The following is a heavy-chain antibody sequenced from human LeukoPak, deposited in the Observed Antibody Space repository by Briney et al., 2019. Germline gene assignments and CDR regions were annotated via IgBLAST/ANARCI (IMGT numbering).Heavy chain of an antibody. V-gene: IGHV4-39*07. J-gene: IGHJ3*02. CDR3: ARDLRQLERRGAFDI. CDR1: GGSISSTSYY. D-gene: IGHD1-1*01. Sequence: SETLSLTCNVSGGSISSTSYYWGWIRQPPGKGLEWLGNIYYTGTTYYNPSLKSRVTISVDTSKNQFSLKLSSVTAADTAVYYCARDLRQLERRGAFDIWGQGTMVTVSS. CDR2: IYYTGTT.